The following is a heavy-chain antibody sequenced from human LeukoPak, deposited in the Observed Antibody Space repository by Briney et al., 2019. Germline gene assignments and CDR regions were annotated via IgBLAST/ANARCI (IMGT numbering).Heavy chain of an antibody. CDR2: IYTSGST. D-gene: IGHD3-10*01. V-gene: IGHV4-4*07. CDR1: GGSISSYY. J-gene: IGHJ5*02. Sequence: SETLSLTCTVSGGSISSYYWSWIRQPAGKGLEWIGRIYTSGSTYYNPSLKSRVTISVDTSKNQFSLKLSSVTAADTAVYYCARAFHYYGSGSYFSRFDPWGQGTLVTVSS. CDR3: ARAFHYYGSGSYFSRFDP.